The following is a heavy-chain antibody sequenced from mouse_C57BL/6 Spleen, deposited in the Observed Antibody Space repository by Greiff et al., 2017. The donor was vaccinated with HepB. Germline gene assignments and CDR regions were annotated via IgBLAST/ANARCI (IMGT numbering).Heavy chain of an antibody. CDR1: GYTFTGYW. Sequence: VKLQESGAELMKPGASVKLSCKATGYTFTGYWIEWVKQRPGHGLEWIGEILPGSGSTNNNEKFKGKATFTADTSSNTAYMQLSSLTTEDSAIYYCARDDYDGFAYWGQGTLVTVSA. CDR2: ILPGSGST. CDR3: ARDDYDGFAY. D-gene: IGHD2-4*01. V-gene: IGHV1-9*01. J-gene: IGHJ3*01.